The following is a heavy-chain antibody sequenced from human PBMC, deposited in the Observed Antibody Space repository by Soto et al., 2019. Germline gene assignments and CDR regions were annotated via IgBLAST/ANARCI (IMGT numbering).Heavy chain of an antibody. CDR2: IIPIFGTA. CDR1: GGTFTSYA. CDR3: ARDASDYGDPPYFDY. Sequence: QVQLVQSGAEVEKPGSSVMLSCKAYGGTFTSYAISWVRQAPGQGLEWMGGIIPIFGTANYAQKFQGRVTITADESTSTAYMELNSLSFEDTGVYYCARDASDYGDPPYFDYWGQGTLVTVSS. J-gene: IGHJ4*02. V-gene: IGHV1-69*01. D-gene: IGHD4-17*01.